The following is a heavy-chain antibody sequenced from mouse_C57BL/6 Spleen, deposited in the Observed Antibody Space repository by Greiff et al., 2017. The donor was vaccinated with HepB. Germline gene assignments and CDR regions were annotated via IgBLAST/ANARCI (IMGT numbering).Heavy chain of an antibody. CDR3: ARTNWDEGFAY. CDR1: GYAFSSSW. V-gene: IGHV1-82*01. CDR2: IYPGDGDT. J-gene: IGHJ3*01. Sequence: QVQLQQSGPELVKPGASVKISCKASGYAFSSSWMNWVKQRPGKGLEWIGRIYPGDGDTNYNGKFKGKATLTADKSSSTAYMQLSGLTSEDSAVYFCARTNWDEGFAYWGQGTLVTVSA. D-gene: IGHD4-1*01.